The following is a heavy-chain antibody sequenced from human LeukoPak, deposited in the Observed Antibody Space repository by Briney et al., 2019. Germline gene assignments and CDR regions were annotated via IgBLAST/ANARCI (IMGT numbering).Heavy chain of an antibody. CDR2: ISYDGSNK. J-gene: IGHJ4*02. Sequence: PGGSLRLSCAASGFTFSSYAMHWVRQAPGKGLEWVAVISYDGSNKYYADSVKGRFTISRDNSKNTLYLQMNGLRAEDTAVYYCAKDRVYDILTYGGVFDYWGQGTLVAVSS. D-gene: IGHD3-9*01. CDR1: GFTFSSYA. V-gene: IGHV3-30-3*01. CDR3: AKDRVYDILTYGGVFDY.